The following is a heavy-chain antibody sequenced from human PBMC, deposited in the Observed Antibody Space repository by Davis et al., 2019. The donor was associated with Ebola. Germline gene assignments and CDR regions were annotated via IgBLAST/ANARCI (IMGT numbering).Heavy chain of an antibody. CDR3: ARHIAAASGWFDP. V-gene: IGHV1-69*05. CDR1: GGTFSSYA. D-gene: IGHD6-13*01. Sequence: SVKVSCKASGGTFSSYAISWVRQAPGQGLEWMGGIIPIFGTANYAQKLQGRVTMTTDTSTSTAYMELRSLRSDDTAVYYCARHIAAASGWFDPWGQGTLVTVSS. CDR2: IIPIFGTA. J-gene: IGHJ5*02.